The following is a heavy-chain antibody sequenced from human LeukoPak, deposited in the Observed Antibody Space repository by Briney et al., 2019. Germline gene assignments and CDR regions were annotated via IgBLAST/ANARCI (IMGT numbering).Heavy chain of an antibody. V-gene: IGHV4-34*01. CDR2: INHSGST. Sequence: SETLSLTCAVYGGSFSGYYWSWIRKPPGKGLEWIGEINHSGSTNYNPSLKSRVTISVDTSKNQFSLKLSSVTAADTAVYYCARGPIYGDYADAFDIWGQGTMVTVSS. CDR3: ARGPIYGDYADAFDI. CDR1: GGSFSGYY. J-gene: IGHJ3*02. D-gene: IGHD4-17*01.